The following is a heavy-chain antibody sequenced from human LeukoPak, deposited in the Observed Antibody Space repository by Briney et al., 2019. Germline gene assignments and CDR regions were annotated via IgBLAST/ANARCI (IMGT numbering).Heavy chain of an antibody. CDR3: ARGRSISWANWFDP. CDR2: MNPNSGNT. D-gene: IGHD6-13*01. J-gene: IGHJ5*02. Sequence: GASVKVSCKASGYTFTSYDINWVRQASGQGLEWMGWMNPNSGNTGYAQKFQGRVTMTRNTSISTAYMELSSLRSEDTAVYYCARGRSISWANWFDPWGQGTLVTISS. V-gene: IGHV1-8*01. CDR1: GYTFTSYD.